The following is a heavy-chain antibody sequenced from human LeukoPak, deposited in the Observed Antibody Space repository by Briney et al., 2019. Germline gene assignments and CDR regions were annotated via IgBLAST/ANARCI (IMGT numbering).Heavy chain of an antibody. CDR2: ISANNGKT. V-gene: IGHV1-18*01. CDR3: AREVLYGEYSITDY. CDR1: GYTFITYG. Sequence: VSVKVSCKASGYTFITYGVSWVRQSPGQGLEWMGWISANNGKTNYAQKFQGRVTLTTDTSTNTVYMELRSLRSDDTAVYYCAREVLYGEYSITDYWGQGTLVTVSS. J-gene: IGHJ4*02. D-gene: IGHD4/OR15-4a*01.